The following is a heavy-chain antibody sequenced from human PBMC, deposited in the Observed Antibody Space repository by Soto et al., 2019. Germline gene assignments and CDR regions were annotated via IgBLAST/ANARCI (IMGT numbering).Heavy chain of an antibody. Sequence: QVQLVQSGAEVKKPGASVKVSCKASGYTFTSYDINWVRQATGQGLEWMGWMNPNSGNTGYAQKFQGRVTMTRNTSXXTAYMELSSLRSEDTAVYYCAREGYDSSGYCYFDYWGQGTLVIVSS. CDR1: GYTFTSYD. D-gene: IGHD3-22*01. CDR2: MNPNSGNT. CDR3: AREGYDSSGYCYFDY. V-gene: IGHV1-8*01. J-gene: IGHJ4*02.